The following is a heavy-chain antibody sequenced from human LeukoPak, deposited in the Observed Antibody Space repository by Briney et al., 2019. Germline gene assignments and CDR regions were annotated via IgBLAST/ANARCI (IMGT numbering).Heavy chain of an antibody. CDR3: AKSFGGYDGGYYYGMDV. CDR2: ISYDGSNK. Sequence: PGRSLRLSCAAPGFTFSSYGMHWVRQAPGKGLEWVAVISYDGSNKYYADSVKGRFTISRDNSKNTLYLQMNSLRAEDTAVYYCAKSFGGYDGGYYYGMDVWGQGTTVTVSS. D-gene: IGHD5-12*01. J-gene: IGHJ6*02. V-gene: IGHV3-30*18. CDR1: GFTFSSYG.